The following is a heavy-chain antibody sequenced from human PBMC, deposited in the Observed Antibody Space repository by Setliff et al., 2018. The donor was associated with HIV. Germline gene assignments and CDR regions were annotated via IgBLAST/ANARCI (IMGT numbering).Heavy chain of an antibody. CDR2: MYYTGTT. CDR3: ARSIYGSGTYPLDI. Sequence: PSETLSLTCTVSGGSLTGYHWSWIRQSAGKELEWIGRMYYTGTTDYNPSLMSRVTLSIDRSKNQFALEVNSMTAAYAAVFYCARSIYGSGTYPLDIWSQGTLVTVSS. D-gene: IGHD3-10*01. CDR1: GGSLTGYH. V-gene: IGHV4-4*07. J-gene: IGHJ4*02.